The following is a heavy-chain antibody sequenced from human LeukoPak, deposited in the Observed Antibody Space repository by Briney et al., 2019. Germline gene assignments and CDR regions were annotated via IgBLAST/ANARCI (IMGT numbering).Heavy chain of an antibody. CDR2: ISSSSSTI. D-gene: IGHD1-26*01. Sequence: HFGGSLRLSCAASGFTFSSYSMNWVRQAPGKGLECISYISSSSSTIYYADSVKGRFTISRDNAKNSLYLQMNSLRAEDTAVYYCASPVYSGSYPPDYWGQGTLVTVSS. V-gene: IGHV3-48*01. CDR3: ASPVYSGSYPPDY. CDR1: GFTFSSYS. J-gene: IGHJ4*02.